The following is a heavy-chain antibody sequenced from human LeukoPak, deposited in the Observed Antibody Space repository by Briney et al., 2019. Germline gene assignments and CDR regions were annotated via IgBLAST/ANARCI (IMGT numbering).Heavy chain of an antibody. D-gene: IGHD5-24*01. CDR1: GLTFSSYA. V-gene: IGHV3-23*01. Sequence: GGSLRLSCAASGLTFSSYAMSWVRQAPGKGLEWVSAISGSGGSTYYADSVKGRFTISRDNSKNTLYLQMNSLRAEDTAVYYCAKGSWRENYFDYWGQGTLVTVSS. CDR2: ISGSGGST. CDR3: AKGSWRENYFDY. J-gene: IGHJ4*02.